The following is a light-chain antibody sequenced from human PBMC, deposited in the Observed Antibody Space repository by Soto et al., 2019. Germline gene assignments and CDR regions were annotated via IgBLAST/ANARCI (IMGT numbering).Light chain of an antibody. V-gene: IGKV3-15*01. CDR2: GAS. CDR1: QSVSSSY. CDR3: QQYNNWPRT. J-gene: IGKJ1*01. Sequence: EIVLTQSPGTLSLSPGERATLSCRASQSVSSSYLAWYQQKPGQAPRVLIYGASKRATGIPARFSGSGSGTEFTLTISSLQSEDFAVYYCQQYNNWPRTFGQGTKVDIK.